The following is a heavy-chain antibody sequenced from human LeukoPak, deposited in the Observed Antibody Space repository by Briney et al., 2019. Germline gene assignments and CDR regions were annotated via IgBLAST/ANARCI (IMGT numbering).Heavy chain of an antibody. CDR2: IKQDGSEK. CDR1: GFTFSSYW. D-gene: IGHD3-3*01. V-gene: IGHV3-7*01. CDR3: ARVWSGYYYYMDV. Sequence: GGSLRLSCAASGFTFSSYWMSWVRQAPGKGLEWVANIKQDGSEKYYVDSVKGRSTISRDNAKNSLYLQMNSLRAEDTAVYYCARVWSGYYYYMDVWGKGTTVTVSS. J-gene: IGHJ6*03.